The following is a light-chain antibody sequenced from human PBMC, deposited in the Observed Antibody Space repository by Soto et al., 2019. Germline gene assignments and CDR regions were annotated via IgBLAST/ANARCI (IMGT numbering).Light chain of an antibody. CDR1: QSIRTS. CDR2: DAS. Sequence: EVVLTQSPATLSLSPGERATLSCRASQSIRTSLAWYQQKPGQAPRLVIFDASNRANGVPARFGGSGSGTDFTLTINSLEPEDFAVYCCQQRNVWPPITFGQGTRLEIK. J-gene: IGKJ5*01. V-gene: IGKV3-11*01. CDR3: QQRNVWPPIT.